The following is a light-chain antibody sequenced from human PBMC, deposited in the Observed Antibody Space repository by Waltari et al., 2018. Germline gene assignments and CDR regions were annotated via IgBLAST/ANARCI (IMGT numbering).Light chain of an antibody. Sequence: EIVLTQSPGTLSLSPGERATLSCWASQSVGRSLASYQQKRGQAPRLLIYGASTRATGIPDRFSGSGSGTDFSLTISRLEPEDFAVYYCQHYVRLPVTFGQGTKLEIK. CDR2: GAS. V-gene: IGKV3-20*01. CDR1: QSVGRS. CDR3: QHYVRLPVT. J-gene: IGKJ1*01.